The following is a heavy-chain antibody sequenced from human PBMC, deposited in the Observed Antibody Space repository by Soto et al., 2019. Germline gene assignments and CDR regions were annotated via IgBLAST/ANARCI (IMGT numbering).Heavy chain of an antibody. CDR2: IYYSGST. D-gene: IGHD3-3*01. CDR3: ARGGGYYDFWSGYYVGGGYYYGMDV. Sequence: SETLSLTCTVSGGSVSSGSYYWSWIWQPPGKGLEWIGYIYYSGSTNYNPSLKSRVTISVDTSKNQFSLKLSSVTAADTAVYYCARGGGYYDFWSGYYVGGGYYYGMDVWGQGTTVTVSS. J-gene: IGHJ6*02. CDR1: GGSVSSGSYY. V-gene: IGHV4-61*01.